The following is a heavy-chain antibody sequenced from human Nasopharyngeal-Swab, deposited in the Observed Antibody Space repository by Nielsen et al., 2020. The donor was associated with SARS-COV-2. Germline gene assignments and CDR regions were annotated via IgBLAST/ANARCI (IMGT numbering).Heavy chain of an antibody. D-gene: IGHD3-22*01. J-gene: IGHJ4*02. CDR1: GFTFSSYS. Sequence: GGSLRLSCAASGFTFSSYSTNWVRQAPGKGLEWVSSISSRSGYIYYADSVEGRFTISRDNAKNSLYLQMHSLRAEDTAVYYCARTRYYDSSGYYPDYWGQGTLVTVSS. V-gene: IGHV3-21*01. CDR2: ISSRSGYI. CDR3: ARTRYYDSSGYYPDY.